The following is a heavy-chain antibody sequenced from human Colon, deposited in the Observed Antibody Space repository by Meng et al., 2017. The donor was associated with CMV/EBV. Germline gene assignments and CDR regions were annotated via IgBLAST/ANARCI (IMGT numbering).Heavy chain of an antibody. CDR3: AKGFY. V-gene: IGHV3-23*01. J-gene: IGHJ4*02. CDR1: GFRFTNDV. Sequence: VRVLGSGGDLVRLGGSLRLSCSVSGFRFTNDVMTWVRQAPGKGLEWVATISGNGASAYYADSVKGRFTISRDNSKNMVYLQMKTLRDEDTAVYYCAKGFYWGQGTLVTVSS. CDR2: ISGNGASA.